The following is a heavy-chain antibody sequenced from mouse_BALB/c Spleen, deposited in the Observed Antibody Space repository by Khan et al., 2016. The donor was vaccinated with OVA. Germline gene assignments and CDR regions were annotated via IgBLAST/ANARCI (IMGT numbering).Heavy chain of an antibody. CDR1: GYSITSAYA. D-gene: IGHD3-1*01. V-gene: IGHV3-2*02. CDR2: ITYSGST. Sequence: EVQLQESGPGLVKPSQSLSLTCTVTGYSITSAYAWNWIRQFPGDKLEWMGYITYSGSTNYNPSLKSRISITRDTSKNQFFLQLNSVTTEDTATHYCARGLRYFDYWGQGTTLTVSS. CDR3: ARGLRYFDY. J-gene: IGHJ2*01.